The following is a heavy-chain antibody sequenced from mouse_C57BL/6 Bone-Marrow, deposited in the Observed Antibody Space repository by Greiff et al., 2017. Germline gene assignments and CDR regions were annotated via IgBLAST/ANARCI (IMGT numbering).Heavy chain of an antibody. CDR1: GYTFTSYT. J-gene: IGHJ2*01. CDR2: INPSSGYT. V-gene: IGHV1-4*01. D-gene: IGHD3-2*02. CDR3: ARKQLRLRYYFDY. Sequence: VQVVESGAELARPGASVKMSCKASGYTFTSYTMHWVKQRPGQGLEWIGYINPSSGYTTYNQKFKDKATLTADKSSSTAYMQLSSLTSEDSAVYYCARKQLRLRYYFDYWGQGTTLTVSS.